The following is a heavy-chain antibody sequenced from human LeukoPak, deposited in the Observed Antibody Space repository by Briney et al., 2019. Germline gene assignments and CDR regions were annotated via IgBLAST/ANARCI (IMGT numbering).Heavy chain of an antibody. J-gene: IGHJ5*02. CDR2: ISGSGGST. V-gene: IGHV3-23*01. CDR3: VKDLMRDRWFGES. Sequence: PGGSLRLSCAASGFTFSSYAMSWVRQAPGKGLEWVSGISGSGGSTYYADSVKGRFTISRDTSRNTLYLQMNSLRLEDTAIYYCVKDLMRDRWFGESWGQGTLVTVSS. CDR1: GFTFSSYA. D-gene: IGHD3-10*01.